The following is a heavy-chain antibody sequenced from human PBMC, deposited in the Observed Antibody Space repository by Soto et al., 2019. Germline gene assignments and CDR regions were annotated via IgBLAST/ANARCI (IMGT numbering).Heavy chain of an antibody. Sequence: QVQLVQSGAEVKKPGASVKVSCKASGYTFTSYGISWVRQAPGQGLEWMGWISAYNGNTNYAQKPQGRVTMTSDTSTSTAYKDLMSLRPDDTPVYYRARDGGVQARYDPWGQGTLVTVSS. D-gene: IGHD2-8*02. V-gene: IGHV1-18*01. J-gene: IGHJ5*02. CDR2: ISAYNGNT. CDR3: ARDGGVQARYDP. CDR1: GYTFTSYG.